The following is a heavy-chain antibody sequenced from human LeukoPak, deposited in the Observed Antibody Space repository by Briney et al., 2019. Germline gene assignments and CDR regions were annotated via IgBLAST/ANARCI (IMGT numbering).Heavy chain of an antibody. V-gene: IGHV1-8*03. CDR1: VYTFTRYD. CDR2: MNTNSGKT. Sequence: APLRVSCKASVYTFTRYDINWVRQAPGHGLEWMGWMNTNSGKTGYPQKFQGSITITRNTSISTAYMELSSLRSEDTAVYYGATRYCSGGSCPNYYYYYMDVWGKGTTVTISS. D-gene: IGHD2-15*01. CDR3: ATRYCSGGSCPNYYYYYMDV. J-gene: IGHJ6*03.